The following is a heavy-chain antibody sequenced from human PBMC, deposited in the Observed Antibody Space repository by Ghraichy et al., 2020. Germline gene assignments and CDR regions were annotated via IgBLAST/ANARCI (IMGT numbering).Heavy chain of an antibody. V-gene: IGHV1-24*01. D-gene: IGHD3-16*02. CDR1: GYTLTELS. Sequence: ASVKVSCKVSGYTLTELSMHWVRQAPGKGLEWMGGFDPEDGETIYAQKFQGRVTMTEDTSTDTAYMELSSLRSEDTAVYYCATARRRWGDKWGSYRSYPPPFDYWGQGTLVTVSS. J-gene: IGHJ4*02. CDR2: FDPEDGET. CDR3: ATARRRWGDKWGSYRSYPPPFDY.